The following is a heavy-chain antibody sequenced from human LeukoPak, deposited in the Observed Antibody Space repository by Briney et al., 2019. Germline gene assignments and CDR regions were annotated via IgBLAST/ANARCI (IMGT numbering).Heavy chain of an antibody. CDR2: INPSSGST. J-gene: IGHJ6*03. D-gene: IGHD2-8*01. CDR1: GYTFTSYY. CDR3: TRAGTYCTNGVCYGYYYYMDV. Sequence: ASVKVSCKASGYTFTSYYMHWVRQAPGQGLEWMGIINPSSGSTSYAQKFQGRVTMTRDMSTSTVYMELSSLRSEDTAVYYCTRAGTYCTNGVCYGYYYYMDVWGRGTTVTVSS. V-gene: IGHV1-46*01.